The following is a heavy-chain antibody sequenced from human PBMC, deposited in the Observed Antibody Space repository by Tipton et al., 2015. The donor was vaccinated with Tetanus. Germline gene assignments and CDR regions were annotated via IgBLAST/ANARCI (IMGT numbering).Heavy chain of an antibody. J-gene: IGHJ4*02. CDR2: IIPIFGTI. D-gene: IGHD3-10*01. Sequence: QSGAEVKKPGSSVKVSCETSGGSFSTYVTSWVRQAPGQGLEWMGSIIPIFGTITYAQKFQGRVTITADKSTSTAHMSLSSLRSEDTAVYYCGVLVRGVLLTRVIEYWGQGTLVTVSS. V-gene: IGHV1-69*06. CDR1: GGSFSTYV. CDR3: GVLVRGVLLTRVIEY.